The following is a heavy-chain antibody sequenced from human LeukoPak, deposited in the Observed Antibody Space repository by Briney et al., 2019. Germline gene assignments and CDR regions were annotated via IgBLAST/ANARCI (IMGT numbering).Heavy chain of an antibody. CDR3: ARTSIAARRANAFDI. D-gene: IGHD6-6*01. CDR2: IYHSGST. V-gene: IGHV4-30-2*01. Sequence: PSETLSLTCAVSGGSISSGGYSWSWIRQPPGKGLEWIGYIYHSGSTYYNPSLKSRVTISVDRSKNQFSLKLSSVTAADTAVYYCARTSIAARRANAFDIWGQGTMVTVSS. J-gene: IGHJ3*02. CDR1: GGSISSGGYS.